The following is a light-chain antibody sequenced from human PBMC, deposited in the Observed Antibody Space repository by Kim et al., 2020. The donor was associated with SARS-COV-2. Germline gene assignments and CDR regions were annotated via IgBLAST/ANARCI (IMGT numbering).Light chain of an antibody. Sequence: GQRVTISCSGSSSNVGRHFVNWYQQLPGTAPTVFICNDYERPSGVPDRFSGSRSGTSASLAISGLQSEDEADYYCATWDVSLDAWVFGGGTQLTVL. CDR3: ATWDVSLDAWV. V-gene: IGLV1-44*01. CDR2: NDY. CDR1: SSNVGRHF. J-gene: IGLJ3*02.